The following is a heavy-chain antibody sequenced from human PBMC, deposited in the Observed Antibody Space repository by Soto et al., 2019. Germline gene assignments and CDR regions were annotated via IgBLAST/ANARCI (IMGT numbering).Heavy chain of an antibody. D-gene: IGHD5-12*01. Sequence: GGSLRLSCAAAKFTFSTYAMEWVRQAPRKGLEWVALISYDGSNQYYADSVSGRFTISRDNSNDTLYLQMNSLRPEDTGIYYCAKPRKHYRGSYSTDYWGRGTLVTVSS. CDR2: ISYDGSNQ. J-gene: IGHJ4*02. CDR1: KFTFSTYA. V-gene: IGHV3-30*18. CDR3: AKPRKHYRGSYSTDY.